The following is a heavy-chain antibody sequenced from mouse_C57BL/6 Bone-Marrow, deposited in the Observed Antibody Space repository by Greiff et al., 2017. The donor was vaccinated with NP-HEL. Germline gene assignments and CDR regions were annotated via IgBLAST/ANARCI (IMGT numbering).Heavy chain of an antibody. J-gene: IGHJ4*01. V-gene: IGHV1-64*01. CDR3: ARQESLRPYAMDY. CDR1: GYTFTSYW. Sequence: QVQLQQPGAELVKPGASVKLSCKASGYTFTSYWMHWVKQRPGQGLEWIGMIHPNSGSTNYNEKFKSKATLTVDKSSSTAYMQLSSLTSEDSAVYYCARQESLRPYAMDYWGQGTSVTVSS. D-gene: IGHD2-12*01. CDR2: IHPNSGST.